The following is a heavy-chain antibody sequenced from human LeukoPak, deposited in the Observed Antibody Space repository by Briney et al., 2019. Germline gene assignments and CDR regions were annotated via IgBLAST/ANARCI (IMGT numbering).Heavy chain of an antibody. CDR2: INHSGST. Sequence: SETLSLTCAVYGGSFSGYYWSWIRQPPGKGLEWIGEINHSGSTNYNPSLKSRVTISVDTSKNQFSLKLSSVTAADTAVYYCARGLSLFYSSSWYDYWGQGTLVTVSS. J-gene: IGHJ4*02. V-gene: IGHV4-34*01. CDR3: ARGLSLFYSSSWYDY. CDR1: GGSFSGYY. D-gene: IGHD6-13*01.